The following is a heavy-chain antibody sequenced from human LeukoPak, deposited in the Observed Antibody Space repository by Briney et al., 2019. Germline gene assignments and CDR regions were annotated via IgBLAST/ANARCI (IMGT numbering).Heavy chain of an antibody. CDR2: INPNSGGT. CDR3: ARVRGLGYCSGGSCNGAFDI. D-gene: IGHD2-15*01. Sequence: ASVKVSCKASGYTFTGYYMHWVRQAPGQGLEWMGWINPNSGGTNYAQEFQGRVTMTRDTSISTAYMELSRLRSDDTAVYYCARVRGLGYCSGGSCNGAFDIWGQGTMVTVSS. CDR1: GYTFTGYY. V-gene: IGHV1-2*02. J-gene: IGHJ3*02.